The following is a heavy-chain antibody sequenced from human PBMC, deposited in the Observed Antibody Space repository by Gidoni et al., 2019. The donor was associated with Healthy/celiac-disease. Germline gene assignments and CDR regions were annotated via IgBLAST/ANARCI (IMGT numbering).Heavy chain of an antibody. D-gene: IGHD6-13*01. CDR3: AKHRLAAAGDAFDI. Sequence: EVQLLESGGGWVQPGGSLRLSCAAPGFTFSSYAISWVRHAPGKALAWVSAISGSSDSTYYADSMKGRFTISRDNSKNTLYLQMSSLRAEDTAVYYCAKHRLAAAGDAFDIWGQGTMVTVSS. CDR1: GFTFSSYA. CDR2: ISGSSDST. V-gene: IGHV3-23*01. J-gene: IGHJ3*02.